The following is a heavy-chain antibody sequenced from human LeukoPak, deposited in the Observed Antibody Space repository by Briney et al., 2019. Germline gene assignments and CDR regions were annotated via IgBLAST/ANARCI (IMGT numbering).Heavy chain of an antibody. CDR1: GFTFGDYS. V-gene: IGHV3-49*03. CDR2: IRSKPYGGTT. D-gene: IGHD2-2*01. J-gene: IGHJ4*02. Sequence: TGGSLRLSCTASGFTFGDYSMSWFRQAPGKGLEWVGFIRSKPYGGTTENAASVKGRFTISRDDSESIAYLQMNSLKTEDTAVYYCARGGVYCSSVSCSVDYWGQGILVTVSS. CDR3: ARGGVYCSSVSCSVDY.